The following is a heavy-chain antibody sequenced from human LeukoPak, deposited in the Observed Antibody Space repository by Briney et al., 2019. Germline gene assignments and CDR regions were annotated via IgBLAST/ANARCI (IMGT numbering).Heavy chain of an antibody. CDR3: ARALYSSSWQTGY. CDR1: GFTFSSYA. D-gene: IGHD6-13*01. J-gene: IGHJ4*02. CDR2: ISSNGGST. V-gene: IGHV3-64*01. Sequence: WGSLRLSCAASGFTFSSYAMHWVRQAPGKGLEYVSAISSNGGSTYYANSVKGRFTISRDNSKNTLYLQMGSLRAEDMAVYYCARALYSSSWQTGYWGQGTLVTVSS.